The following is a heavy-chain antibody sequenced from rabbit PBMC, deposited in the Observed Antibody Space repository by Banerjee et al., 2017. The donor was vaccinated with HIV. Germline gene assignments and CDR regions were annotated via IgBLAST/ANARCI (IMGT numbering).Heavy chain of an antibody. CDR2: IYTGSSGDT. V-gene: IGHV1S40*01. J-gene: IGHJ6*01. CDR1: GFSFSSRYY. Sequence: QSLEESGGGLAKPGASLTLTCTASGFSFSSRYYMCWVRQAPGKGLEWIACIYTGSSGDTYYASWAKGRFTISKTSSTTVTLQMTSLTAADTATYFCARDAGTSFSTYGMDLWGPGTLVTVS. D-gene: IGHD8-1*01. CDR3: ARDAGTSFSTYGMDL.